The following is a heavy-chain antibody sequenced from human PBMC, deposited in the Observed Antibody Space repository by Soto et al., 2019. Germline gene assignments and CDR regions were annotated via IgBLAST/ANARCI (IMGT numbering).Heavy chain of an antibody. CDR2: INPNSGGT. J-gene: IGHJ4*02. CDR3: ARDANFAYVSYSFYY. D-gene: IGHD3-10*02. V-gene: IGHV1-2*02. Sequence: GASVKVSCKASGYTFTGYQMHWVRQAPGQGLEWMGWINPNSGGTNYAQKFQGRVTMTRDTSISTAYMEVSRLRSDDTAVYFCARDANFAYVSYSFYYSGQGALGTVSS. CDR1: GYTFTGYQ.